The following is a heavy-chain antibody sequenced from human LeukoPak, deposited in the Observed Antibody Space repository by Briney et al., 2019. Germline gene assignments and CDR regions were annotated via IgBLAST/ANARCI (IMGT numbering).Heavy chain of an antibody. V-gene: IGHV3-30*02. CDR3: AKDDSRTWSAFDY. CDR1: GFTFSSYG. Sequence: GGSLRLSCAASGFTFSSYGMHWVRQAPGRGLEWVAFIRSDGSDKYYADSVKGRFTISRDNSKNTLYLQMNSLRAEDTALYYCAKDDSRTWSAFDYWGQGTLVTVSS. CDR2: IRSDGSDK. J-gene: IGHJ4*02. D-gene: IGHD3-22*01.